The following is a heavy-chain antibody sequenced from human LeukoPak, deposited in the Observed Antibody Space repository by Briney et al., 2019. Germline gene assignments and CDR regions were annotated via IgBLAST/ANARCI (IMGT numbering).Heavy chain of an antibody. Sequence: GGSLRLSCAASGFTFSSYSMNWVRQAPGKGLEWVSSISSSSSYIYYADSVKGRFTISRDNAKNSLYLQMNSLRAEDTAVYYCARDLGEYYYDSSGYLYWGQGTLVTVSS. CDR2: ISSSSSYI. CDR3: ARDLGEYYYDSSGYLY. CDR1: GFTFSSYS. V-gene: IGHV3-21*01. J-gene: IGHJ4*02. D-gene: IGHD3-22*01.